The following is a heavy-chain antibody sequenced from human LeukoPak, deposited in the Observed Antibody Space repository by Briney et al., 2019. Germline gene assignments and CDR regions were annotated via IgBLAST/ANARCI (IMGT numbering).Heavy chain of an antibody. CDR2: IYYSGGT. V-gene: IGHV4-39*07. D-gene: IGHD5-24*01. CDR3: ARRMATIVSYYYYMDV. J-gene: IGHJ6*03. Sequence: SETLSLTCTVSGGSISSNGYYWAWFRQPPGKGLEWIGSIYYSGGTYYNPSLKSRVTISIDTSKNQFSLKLRSVTAADTAVYYCARRMATIVSYYYYMDVWGKGTTVTVSS. CDR1: GGSISSNGYY.